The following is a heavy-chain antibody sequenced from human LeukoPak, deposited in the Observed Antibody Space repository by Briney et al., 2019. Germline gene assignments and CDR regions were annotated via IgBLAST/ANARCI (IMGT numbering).Heavy chain of an antibody. D-gene: IGHD2-2*01. Sequence: SETLSLTCAVYGGSFSGYSWSWIRQPPGQGLEWIGEINHSGSINHSGSTNYNPSLKSRVTISVDTSRNQFSLKLSSVTAADTAMYHCARGVRYCSSTSCREYFQYWGQGTLVPVSS. CDR1: GGSFSGYS. CDR2: INHSGSINHSGST. V-gene: IGHV4-34*01. CDR3: ARGVRYCSSTSCREYFQY. J-gene: IGHJ1*01.